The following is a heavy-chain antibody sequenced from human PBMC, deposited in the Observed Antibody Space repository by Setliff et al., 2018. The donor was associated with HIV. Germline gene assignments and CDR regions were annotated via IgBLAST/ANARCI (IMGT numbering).Heavy chain of an antibody. CDR2: ITPNSGGT. D-gene: IGHD3-3*01. CDR1: GYTLTDFY. Sequence: ASVKVPRKASGYTLTDFYIHRVRQAPGQGLEWMGWITPNSGGTEYAGKFQGRVTLTRDTSINTAYMEVTRLTSDDTAVYYFAWVSSQFSEWRKDYFEYLSQGSLVTVSS. CDR3: AWVSSQFSEWRKDYFEY. V-gene: IGHV1-2*02. J-gene: IGHJ4*02.